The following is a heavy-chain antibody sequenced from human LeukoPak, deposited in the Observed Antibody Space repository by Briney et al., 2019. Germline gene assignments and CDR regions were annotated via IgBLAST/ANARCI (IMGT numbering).Heavy chain of an antibody. J-gene: IGHJ4*02. Sequence: GGSLRLSCAASGFTFSSYSMHWVRQAPGKGLEWVAVISYDGSNKYYADSVKGRFTISRDNSKNTLYLQMNSLRAEDAAVYYCAKDRSRYYFDYWGQGTLVTVSS. CDR1: GFTFSSYS. V-gene: IGHV3-30*18. CDR3: AKDRSRYYFDY. CDR2: ISYDGSNK.